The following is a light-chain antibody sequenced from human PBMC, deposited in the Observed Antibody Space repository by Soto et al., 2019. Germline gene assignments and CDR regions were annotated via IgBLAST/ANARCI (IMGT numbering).Light chain of an antibody. CDR2: DVS. J-gene: IGLJ1*01. V-gene: IGLV2-14*03. CDR3: TSYTTSSPLV. CDR1: SSDVGTYKY. Sequence: QSVLTQPASVSGSPGQSITISCTGTSSDVGTYKYVSWYQQHPGKAPKLMIYDVSNRPSGVSNRFSGSKSGNTASLTISGLQAEDEADYYCTSYTTSSPLVFGTGTKVTVL.